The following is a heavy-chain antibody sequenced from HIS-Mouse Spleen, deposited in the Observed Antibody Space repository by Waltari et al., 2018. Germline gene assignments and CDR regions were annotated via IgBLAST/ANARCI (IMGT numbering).Heavy chain of an antibody. V-gene: IGHV3-30*04. Sequence: QVQLVESGGGVVQPGRSLRLSCAASGFTFSSYAMHWVRQARGKGLEWVAVISDDGSNKCYADSGKGRFTISRDNSKNTLYLQMNSLRAEDTAVYYCAREGIVGATLCYFDYWGQGTLVTVSS. J-gene: IGHJ4*02. CDR2: ISDDGSNK. CDR3: AREGIVGATLCYFDY. D-gene: IGHD1-26*01. CDR1: GFTFSSYA.